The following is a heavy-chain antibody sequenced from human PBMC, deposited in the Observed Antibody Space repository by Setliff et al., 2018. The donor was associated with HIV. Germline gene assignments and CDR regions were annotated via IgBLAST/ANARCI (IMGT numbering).Heavy chain of an antibody. D-gene: IGHD5-12*01. Sequence: SETLSLTCTVSGGSINDYYWTWIRQPPGKRLEWIGYISYRGITNYSPSFKSRVSMSVDTSKNQFSLRLSSVTATDTAIYFCARGLRSDNYYFHGMDVWGQGTTVTVSS. CDR2: ISYRGIT. J-gene: IGHJ6*02. CDR1: GGSINDYY. CDR3: ARGLRSDNYYFHGMDV. V-gene: IGHV4-59*08.